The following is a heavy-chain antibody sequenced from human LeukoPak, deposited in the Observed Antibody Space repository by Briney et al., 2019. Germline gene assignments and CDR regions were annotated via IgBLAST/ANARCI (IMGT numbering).Heavy chain of an antibody. Sequence: PGGSLRLSCAASGFTFSDDHMSWIRQAPGKGLEWLSYISRSGNTIYYADSVKGRFTISRDNAKNSLYLQMNSLRAEDTAVYYCAKGRWGDFWSGSLDFQHWGQGTLVTVSS. CDR3: AKGRWGDFWSGSLDFQH. J-gene: IGHJ1*01. CDR1: GFTFSDDH. V-gene: IGHV3-11*01. D-gene: IGHD3-3*01. CDR2: ISRSGNTI.